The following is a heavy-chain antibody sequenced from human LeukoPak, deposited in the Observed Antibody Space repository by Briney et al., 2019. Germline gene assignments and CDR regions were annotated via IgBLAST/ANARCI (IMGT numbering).Heavy chain of an antibody. CDR1: GLTFSNAW. V-gene: IGHV3-7*01. Sequence: GGSLRLSCAASGLTFSNAWMSWVRQAPGKGLEWVARLHADGNEKYFVHSVKGRFTVSRDNAKNSLYLQMNSLRVEDTAVYYCARGGYSFDYLGQGTLVTVSS. CDR3: ARGGYSFDY. J-gene: IGHJ4*02. D-gene: IGHD5-12*01. CDR2: LHADGNEK.